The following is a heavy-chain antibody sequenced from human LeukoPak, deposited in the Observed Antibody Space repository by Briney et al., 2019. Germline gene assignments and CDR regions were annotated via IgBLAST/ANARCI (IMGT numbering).Heavy chain of an antibody. D-gene: IGHD1-26*01. CDR2: ISSSSSYI. CDR3: ARLPGSYSDFDY. J-gene: IGHJ4*02. Sequence: GGSLRLSCAASGFTFSSYSMNWVRQAPGKGLEWVSSISSSSSYIYYADSVKGRFTISRDNAKNSLYLQMNSLRAEGTAVYYCARLPGSYSDFDYWGQGTLVTVSS. CDR1: GFTFSSYS. V-gene: IGHV3-21*01.